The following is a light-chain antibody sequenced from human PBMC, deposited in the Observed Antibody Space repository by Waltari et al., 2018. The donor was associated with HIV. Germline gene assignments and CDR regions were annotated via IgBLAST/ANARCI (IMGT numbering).Light chain of an antibody. Sequence: SYALTQETSVSVAPGKTARITCVGDNIGMKTVHWYQQKPGPATARVMYDDSNRPSGIPERFSGSNSGNTATLTINRVEVGDEADYYCQVWEPTSDHVVFGGGSRLIVL. CDR2: DDS. J-gene: IGLJ2*01. V-gene: IGLV3-21*03. CDR3: QVWEPTSDHVV. CDR1: NIGMKT.